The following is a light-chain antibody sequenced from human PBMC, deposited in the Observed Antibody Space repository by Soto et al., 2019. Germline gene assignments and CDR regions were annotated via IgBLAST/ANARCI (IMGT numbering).Light chain of an antibody. CDR3: QQHSNWYT. V-gene: IGKV3-11*01. CDR2: DAS. Sequence: EIVLTQSPATLSLSPGERATLSCRASQSVSSYLAWYQQKPGQAPRRLMYDASNRATGVPARFSGSGSGTDFTLTISRLEPEDFAVYYCQQHSNWYTFGQGTKLEIK. J-gene: IGKJ2*01. CDR1: QSVSSY.